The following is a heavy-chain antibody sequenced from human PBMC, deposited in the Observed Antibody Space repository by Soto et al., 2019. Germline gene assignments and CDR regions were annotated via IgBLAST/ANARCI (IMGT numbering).Heavy chain of an antibody. J-gene: IGHJ5*02. CDR2: IYYSGST. V-gene: IGHV4-59*08. CDR3: ARFVVVPAAIGRYRWFDP. CDR1: GGSISSYY. Sequence: SETLSLTCTVSGGSISSYYWSWIRQPPGKGLEWIGYIYYSGSTNYNPSLKSRVTISVDTSKNQFSLKLSSVTAADTAVYYCARFVVVPAAIGRYRWFDPWGQGTLVTVS. D-gene: IGHD2-2*01.